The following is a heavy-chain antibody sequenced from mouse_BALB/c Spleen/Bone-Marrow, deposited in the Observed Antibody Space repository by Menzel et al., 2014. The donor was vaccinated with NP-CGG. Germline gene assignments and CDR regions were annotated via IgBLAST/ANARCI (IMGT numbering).Heavy chain of an antibody. CDR3: ARHSLNYGTNFDY. CDR1: GYTFTDYI. D-gene: IGHD1-1*01. CDR2: FYPGSGSV. Sequence: VQLQQSGAELVKPGAPVKLSCKASGYTFTDYIIHWVKQRSGQGLEWIGLFYPGSGSVDYNEKFRDKATLTADNSSSTVYMELSRLTSEDSAVYFCARHSLNYGTNFDYWGQGTTLTVSS. V-gene: IGHV1-62-2*01. J-gene: IGHJ2*01.